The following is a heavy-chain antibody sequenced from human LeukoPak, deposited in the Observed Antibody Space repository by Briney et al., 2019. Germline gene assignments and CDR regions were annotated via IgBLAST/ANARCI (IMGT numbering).Heavy chain of an antibody. CDR1: GGSLSSSNYH. V-gene: IGHV4-39*01. CDR2: IHYSGAT. CDR3: TTWRSGYADY. J-gene: IGHJ4*02. Sequence: SETLSLTCSVSGGSLSSSNYHGGWIRQSPGKGLEWIANIHYSGATYYNPSLKSRVTISIDTSKNQFALKLNSVTAADTAVYYCTTWRSGYADYWGQGTLVTVSS. D-gene: IGHD3-3*01.